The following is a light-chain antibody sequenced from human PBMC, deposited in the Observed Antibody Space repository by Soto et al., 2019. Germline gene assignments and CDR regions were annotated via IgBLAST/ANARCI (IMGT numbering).Light chain of an antibody. J-gene: IGKJ4*01. Sequence: EVVLTQSPATLSLSPGARATLSCRASQSVSTYLAWYQQKPGQAPRLLIYDASTRATGIPARFSGSGSGTDFSLTISSLEPEDFAVYSCQQRRDWPLTFGGGTKVEIK. V-gene: IGKV3-11*01. CDR2: DAS. CDR1: QSVSTY. CDR3: QQRRDWPLT.